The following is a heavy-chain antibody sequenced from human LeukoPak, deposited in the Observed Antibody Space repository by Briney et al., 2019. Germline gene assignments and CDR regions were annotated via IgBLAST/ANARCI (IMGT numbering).Heavy chain of an antibody. Sequence: GGSLRLSCAASGFTFSSYAMSWVRQAPGKGLEWVSAISGSGGSTYYADSVKGRFTISRDNSKNTLYLQMNSLRAEDTAVYYCAKARTNYYYYCGMDVWGKGTTVTVSS. J-gene: IGHJ6*04. V-gene: IGHV3-23*01. CDR3: AKARTNYYYYCGMDV. CDR2: ISGSGGST. CDR1: GFTFSSYA.